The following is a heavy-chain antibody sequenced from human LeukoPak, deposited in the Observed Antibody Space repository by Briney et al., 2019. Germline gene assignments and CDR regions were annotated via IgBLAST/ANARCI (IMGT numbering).Heavy chain of an antibody. J-gene: IGHJ6*02. Sequence: PSETLSLTCTVSGGSLSNYYWSWIRQPAGKGLEWIGRIYTGGSTNYNPSGKSRVTMSVDTSNNQSSLKLTSVTAADTAVYYCARQPPQYYGMDVWGQGTTVTVSS. D-gene: IGHD1-14*01. CDR1: GGSLSNYY. CDR3: ARQPPQYYGMDV. CDR2: IYTGGST. V-gene: IGHV4-4*07.